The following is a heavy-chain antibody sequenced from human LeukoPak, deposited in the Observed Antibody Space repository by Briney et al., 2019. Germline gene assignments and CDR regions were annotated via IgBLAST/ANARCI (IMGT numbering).Heavy chain of an antibody. CDR1: GLTFSRYW. CDR2: IKQDGSEK. V-gene: IGHV3-7*01. Sequence: GGSLRLSCAASGLTFSRYWMTWVRQAPGKGLEWVANIKQDGSEKYYVDSVKGRFSISRDNAKNSVFLQMNSLGPEDTTVYYCARDPYSGNYGNYYYYYMDVWGKGTTVTISS. J-gene: IGHJ6*03. CDR3: ARDPYSGNYGNYYYYYMDV. D-gene: IGHD1-26*01.